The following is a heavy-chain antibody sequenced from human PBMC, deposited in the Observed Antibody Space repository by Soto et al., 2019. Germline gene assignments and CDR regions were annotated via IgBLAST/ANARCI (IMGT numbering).Heavy chain of an antibody. J-gene: IGHJ4*02. V-gene: IGHV4-4*02. CDR2: IYHSGST. CDR1: GGSISSSNW. Sequence: PSETLSLTCAVSGGSISSSNWWSWVRQPPGKGLEWIGEIYHSGSTNYNPSLKSRSTISVDKSKNQFSLKLTSVTAADTAVYYCARAPPYCGGDCYLDYWGQGTLVTVSS. D-gene: IGHD2-21*02. CDR3: ARAPPYCGGDCYLDY.